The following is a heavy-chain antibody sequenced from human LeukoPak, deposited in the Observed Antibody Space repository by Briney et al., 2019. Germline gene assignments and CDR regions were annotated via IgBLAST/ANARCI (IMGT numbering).Heavy chain of an antibody. CDR1: GYIFTNYG. CDR3: ATDGGYQSGWFAS. CDR2: ISALNGNR. J-gene: IGHJ5*01. Sequence: ASVKVSCKASGYIFTNYGISWVRQAPGQGLEWMGWISALNGNRNIAQKVQGRVTVTTDTSTTTAYMELRSLRSDDTAVYYCATDGGYQSGWFASWGQGTLITVPS. D-gene: IGHD5-18*01. V-gene: IGHV1-18*01.